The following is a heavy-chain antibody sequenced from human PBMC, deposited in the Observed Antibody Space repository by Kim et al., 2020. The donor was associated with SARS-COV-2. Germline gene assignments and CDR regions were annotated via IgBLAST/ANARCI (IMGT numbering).Heavy chain of an antibody. J-gene: IGHJ2*01. CDR3: AKRLDGSYSSSWYVSYWYFDL. CDR1: GFTFSSYA. D-gene: IGHD6-13*01. V-gene: IGHV3-23*01. Sequence: GGSLRLSCAASGFTFSSYAMSWVRQAPGKGLEWVSAISGSGGSTYYADSVKGRFTISRDNSKNTLYLQMNSLRAEDTAVYYCAKRLDGSYSSSWYVSYWYFDLWGRGTLVTVSS. CDR2: ISGSGGST.